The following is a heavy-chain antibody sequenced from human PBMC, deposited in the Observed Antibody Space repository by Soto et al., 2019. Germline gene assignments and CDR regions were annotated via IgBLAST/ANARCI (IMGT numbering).Heavy chain of an antibody. CDR3: ARDYDDSIGSTFDD. J-gene: IGHJ4*02. Sequence: SETLSLTCTVSGGSVSSGSYYWSWIRQPPGKGLEWIGYIYYSGSTNYNPSLKSRVTISVDTSKNQFSLKLSSVTAADTAVYYCARDYDDSIGSTFDDWGQGTLVTVSS. D-gene: IGHD3-22*01. CDR1: GGSVSSGSYY. V-gene: IGHV4-61*01. CDR2: IYYSGST.